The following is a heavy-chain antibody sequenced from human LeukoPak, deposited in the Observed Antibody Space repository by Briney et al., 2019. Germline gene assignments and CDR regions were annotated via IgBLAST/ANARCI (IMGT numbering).Heavy chain of an antibody. J-gene: IGHJ4*02. Sequence: GASVKVSCKASGYTFTSYGISWVRQAPGQGLEWMGWISAYNGNTNYAQRLQGRVTMTTDTSTSTAYMELRSLRSDDTAVYYCARATYYDILTGYYTYYFDYWGQGTLVTVSS. CDR2: ISAYNGNT. CDR3: ARATYYDILTGYYTYYFDY. D-gene: IGHD3-9*01. V-gene: IGHV1-18*01. CDR1: GYTFTSYG.